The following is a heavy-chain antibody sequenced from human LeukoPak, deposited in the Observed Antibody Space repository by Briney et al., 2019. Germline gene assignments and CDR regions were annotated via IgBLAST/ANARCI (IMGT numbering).Heavy chain of an antibody. CDR2: INTDGSNT. CDR3: AKSGSC. CDR1: GFSFSGYY. Sequence: GGSLRLSCAASGFSFSGYYMFWVRQAPGKGLVWVSRINTDGSNTDYADSVKGRFTISRDNSKNTLYLQMNSLRAEDTAVYYCAKSGSCWGQGTLVTVSS. D-gene: IGHD2-15*01. V-gene: IGHV3-74*01. J-gene: IGHJ4*02.